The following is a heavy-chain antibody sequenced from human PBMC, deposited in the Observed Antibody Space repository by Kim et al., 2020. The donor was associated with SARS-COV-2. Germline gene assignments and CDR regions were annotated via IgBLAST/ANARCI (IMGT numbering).Heavy chain of an antibody. Sequence: GGSLRLSCAASGFTFSSYGMHWVRQAPGKGLEWVAVIWSDGSNTYYADSVKGRFTISRDNSKNTLYLQMNSLRAEDTAVYYCSRDLEGGRMSDLTYYYESSGPGYGMDAWGQGTTVTVSS. CDR2: IWSDGSNT. CDR1: GFTFSSYG. J-gene: IGHJ6*02. CDR3: SRDLEGGRMSDLTYYYESSGPGYGMDA. D-gene: IGHD3-22*01. V-gene: IGHV3-33*01.